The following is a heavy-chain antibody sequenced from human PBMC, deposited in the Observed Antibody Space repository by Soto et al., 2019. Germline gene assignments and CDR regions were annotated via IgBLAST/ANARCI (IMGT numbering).Heavy chain of an antibody. J-gene: IGHJ6*02. CDR1: GFTFSSYA. V-gene: IGHV3-23*01. CDR2: ISGSGGST. CDR3: AKDHGKFYYYGMDV. Sequence: PGGSLRLSCAASGFTFSSYAMSWVRQAPGKGLEWVSAISGSGGSTYYADSVKGRFTISRDNSKNTLYLQMNSLRAEDTAVYYCAKDHGKFYYYGMDVWGQGTTVTVSS.